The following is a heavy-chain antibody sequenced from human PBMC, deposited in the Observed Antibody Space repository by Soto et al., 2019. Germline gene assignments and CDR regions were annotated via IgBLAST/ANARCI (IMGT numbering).Heavy chain of an antibody. J-gene: IGHJ5*02. D-gene: IGHD6-6*01. CDR1: GGSFSGYY. CDR3: ARARYSGSLLLFDP. Sequence: NPSETLSLTCAVFGGSFSGYYWSWIRQPPGKGLEWIGEINHSGSTNYNPSLKSRVTMSVDTSRNQFSLKLSSVTAADTAIYYCARARYSGSLLLFDPWGQGTLVTVSS. CDR2: INHSGST. V-gene: IGHV4-34*01.